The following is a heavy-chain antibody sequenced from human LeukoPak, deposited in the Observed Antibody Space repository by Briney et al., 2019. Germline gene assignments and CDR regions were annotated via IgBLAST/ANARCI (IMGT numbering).Heavy chain of an antibody. CDR2: TSSSSYI. V-gene: IGHV3-21*01. J-gene: IGHJ5*02. D-gene: IGHD3-16*02. CDR1: GFTFSSYT. Sequence: PGGSLRLSCAASGFTFSSYTMNGVRQAPGKGLDWDSSTSSSSYIYYADSVKVRFTISRDNAKNSLYLQMNSLRAEDTAVYYCARDREGDYIWGSYRPDWFDPWGQGTLVTVSS. CDR3: ARDREGDYIWGSYRPDWFDP.